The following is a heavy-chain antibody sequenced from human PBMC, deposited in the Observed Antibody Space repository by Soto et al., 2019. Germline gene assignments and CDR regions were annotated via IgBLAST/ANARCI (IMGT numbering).Heavy chain of an antibody. D-gene: IGHD2-2*01. CDR1: GGTFGSYA. Sequence: QVQLVQSGAEVKKPGSSVKVSCKASGGTFGSYAISWVRQAPGQGLEWMGGIIPIHGTANYAQKFQGRVTSAADESTSTAYMELSSLRSEDTAVYYCARAQGSSTSLEIYFYYYYGMDVWGQWTTVTVSS. J-gene: IGHJ6*02. CDR3: ARAQGSSTSLEIYFYYYYGMDV. CDR2: IIPIHGTA. V-gene: IGHV1-69*01.